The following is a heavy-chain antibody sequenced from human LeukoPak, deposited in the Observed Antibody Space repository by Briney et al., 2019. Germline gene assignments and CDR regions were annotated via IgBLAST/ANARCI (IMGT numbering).Heavy chain of an antibody. CDR1: GYTFAGYY. CDR2: INPGSGDT. D-gene: IGHD3-22*01. Sequence: XSVKVSCKASGYTFAGYYMHWVRQAPGQGLEWMGRINPGSGDTNNAQKFQGRVTMTRDTSISTAYMEMSRLRSDDTAVYYCARDPYSSGWYDFWGQGTLVTVSS. CDR3: ARDPYSSGWYDF. J-gene: IGHJ5*01. V-gene: IGHV1-2*06.